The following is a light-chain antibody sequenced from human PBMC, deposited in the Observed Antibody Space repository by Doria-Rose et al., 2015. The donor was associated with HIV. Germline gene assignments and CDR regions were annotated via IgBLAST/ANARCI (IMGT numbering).Light chain of an antibody. CDR1: QSFSSTY. Sequence: EIVLTQSPGTLSLSPGERATLSCRASQSFSSTYLAWYQQKPGQAPSLLIYDGSTSATGIPDRFSASGSATDFTLTINRLEPEDFALYYCHQYGTPWTFGQGTKVE. CDR3: HQYGTPWT. V-gene: IGKV3-20*01. J-gene: IGKJ1*01. CDR2: DGS.